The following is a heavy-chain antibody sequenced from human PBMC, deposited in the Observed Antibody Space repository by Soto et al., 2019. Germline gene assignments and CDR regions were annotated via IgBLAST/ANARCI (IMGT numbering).Heavy chain of an antibody. J-gene: IGHJ4*02. D-gene: IGHD2-21*02. CDR3: AKDQTDVTLFDY. CDR2: ISGRGVDT. Sequence: ERWMRLSCAASGFSFSSLAMSWVGQAPGKELEWVSSISGRGVDTLYADSVKGRFTISRDNSRHTLYLQVNSLRAEDTAVYYCAKDQTDVTLFDYWGQGTLVTVSS. V-gene: IGHV3-23*01. CDR1: GFSFSSLA.